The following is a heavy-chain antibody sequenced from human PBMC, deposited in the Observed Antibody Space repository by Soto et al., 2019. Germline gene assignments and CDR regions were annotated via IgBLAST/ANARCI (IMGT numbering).Heavy chain of an antibody. CDR1: GDSISSYY. Sequence: QVQLQESGPGLVKPSETLSLTCAVSGDSISSYYCMWIRQPPGKGLESIGYLYYGRSANYNPSLKSRVTLAVDPSTNQCSLTLSSMTAADTAVYYCALRSMAVVPEYWGQGTLVTVSS. CDR3: ALRSMAVVPEY. CDR2: LYYGRSA. J-gene: IGHJ4*02. V-gene: IGHV4-59*01. D-gene: IGHD3-22*01.